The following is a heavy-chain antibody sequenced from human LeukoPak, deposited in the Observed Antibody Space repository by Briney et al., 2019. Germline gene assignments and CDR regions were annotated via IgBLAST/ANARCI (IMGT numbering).Heavy chain of an antibody. D-gene: IGHD6-19*01. J-gene: IGHJ4*02. Sequence: ASVTVSYKASGYTLTDYYLHWVRQAPGQGREWMGWINPNTGATHSAQKFQGRITMTRDTSISTAYMDLSRLRSDDTAVYYCARDRVGSGWPRPYYFEVWGQGTLVTVSS. V-gene: IGHV1-2*02. CDR2: INPNTGAT. CDR1: GYTLTDYY. CDR3: ARDRVGSGWPRPYYFEV.